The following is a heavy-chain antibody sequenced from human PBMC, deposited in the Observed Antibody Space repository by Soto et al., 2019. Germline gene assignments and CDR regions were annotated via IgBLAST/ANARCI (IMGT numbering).Heavy chain of an antibody. CDR3: ARVFTMVRGVIGWWFAP. CDR2: IYYSGST. Sequence: QVQLQESGPGLVKPSQTLSLTCTVSGGSISSGGYYWSWIRQHPGKGLEWIGYIYYSGSTYYNPSIETRVTNSRDTAMHLFCLRLRSVTAADTAVYHCARVFTMVRGVIGWWFAPWGQATLVTVSS. V-gene: IGHV4-31*03. J-gene: IGHJ5*02. CDR1: GGSISSGGYY. D-gene: IGHD3-10*01.